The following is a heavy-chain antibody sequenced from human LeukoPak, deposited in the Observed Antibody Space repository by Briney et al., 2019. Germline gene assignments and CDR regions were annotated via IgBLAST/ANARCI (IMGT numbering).Heavy chain of an antibody. Sequence: GVSLRLSCAASGFTFSSYSMNWVRQAPGQGLEWVSSISSSSSYIYYADSVKGRFTISRDNAKNSLYLQMNSLRAEDTAVYYCARAGLQQWLSFDNWGQGTLVTVST. J-gene: IGHJ4*02. V-gene: IGHV3-21*01. CDR2: ISSSSSYI. CDR3: ARAGLQQWLSFDN. D-gene: IGHD6-19*01. CDR1: GFTFSSYS.